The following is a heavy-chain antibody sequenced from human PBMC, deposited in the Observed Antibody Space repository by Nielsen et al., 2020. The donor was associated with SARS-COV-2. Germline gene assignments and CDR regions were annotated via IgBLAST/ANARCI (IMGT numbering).Heavy chain of an antibody. Sequence: SETLSLTCSVSGDFISSSTYYWGWIRQPPGKELEWIGTVSYSGNTFYNPAFNSRVTISLDTSKKQFSLNLISVTAADTAVYYCARRRYDMLTGTEAFDIWGQGTTVTVSS. V-gene: IGHV4-39*07. D-gene: IGHD3-9*01. CDR1: GDFISSSTYY. CDR2: VSYSGNT. CDR3: ARRRYDMLTGTEAFDI. J-gene: IGHJ3*02.